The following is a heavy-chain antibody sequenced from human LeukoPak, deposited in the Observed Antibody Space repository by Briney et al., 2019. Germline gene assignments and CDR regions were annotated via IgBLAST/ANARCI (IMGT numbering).Heavy chain of an antibody. CDR3: ARWGWNWFDP. D-gene: IGHD3-16*01. J-gene: IGHJ5*02. V-gene: IGHV4-39*01. CDR1: GGSISSGFYY. CDR2: IYYSGIT. Sequence: RLSETLSLTCTVSGGSISSGFYYWAWIRQPPGKGLEWIGSIYYSGITYYNPSFKSPVTISIDTAKNQFSLKLSSVTAADTAVYYCARWGWNWFDPWGQGTLVTVSS.